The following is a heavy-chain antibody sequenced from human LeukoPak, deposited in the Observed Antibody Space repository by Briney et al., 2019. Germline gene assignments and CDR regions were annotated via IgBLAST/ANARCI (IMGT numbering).Heavy chain of an antibody. V-gene: IGHV4-39*01. CDR2: KYYSGST. Sequence: PSETLSLTCTVSGGSISSGDYYWSWIRQPPGKGLEWIGSKYYSGSTYYNPSLKSRVTISAATSKNQFSLNLSSVTAADTAVYFCARNMADSALEFDFWGQGTLLTVSS. D-gene: IGHD3-3*02. J-gene: IGHJ4*02. CDR3: ARNMADSALEFDF. CDR1: GGSISSGDYY.